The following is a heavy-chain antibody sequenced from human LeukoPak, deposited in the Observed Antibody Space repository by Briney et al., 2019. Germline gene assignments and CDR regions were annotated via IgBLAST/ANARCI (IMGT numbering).Heavy chain of an antibody. Sequence: PSETLSLTCTVSGGSISSRTYFWGWIRQPPGKGLEWIGNIYYSSWSTYYSPSLKSRVTISVDTSKNQFSLKLSSVTAADTAVYYCASQVYCSAGSCYSNFWGQGTLVTVSS. D-gene: IGHD2-15*01. CDR2: IYYSSWST. V-gene: IGHV4-39*01. CDR3: ASQVYCSAGSCYSNF. J-gene: IGHJ4*02. CDR1: GGSISSRTYF.